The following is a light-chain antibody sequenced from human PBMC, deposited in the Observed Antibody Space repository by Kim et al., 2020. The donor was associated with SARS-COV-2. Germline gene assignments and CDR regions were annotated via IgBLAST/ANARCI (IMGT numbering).Light chain of an antibody. J-gene: IGKJ2*01. V-gene: IGKV3-20*01. CDR1: QSVTNSY. CDR3: QQYGTSLYT. Sequence: SPGETATRSCRASQSVTNSYVAWYQQKPGQAPRLLIYGASSRATGILDRFSGSGSGTDFTLTISRLEPEDFAVYYCQQYGTSLYTFGQGTKLEIK. CDR2: GAS.